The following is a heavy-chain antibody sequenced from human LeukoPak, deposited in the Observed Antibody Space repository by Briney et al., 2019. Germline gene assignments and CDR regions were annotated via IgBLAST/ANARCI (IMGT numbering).Heavy chain of an antibody. CDR1: GGTFSSYA. CDR2: IIPIFGTA. D-gene: IGHD2-8*01. J-gene: IGHJ5*02. Sequence: SVKVSCKASGGTFSSYAISWVRQAPGQGLEWMGRIIPIFGTANYAQKFQGRVTITTDESTSTAYMELSSLRSEDTAVYYCARDIISNGRLNWFDPWGQGTLVTASS. V-gene: IGHV1-69*05. CDR3: ARDIISNGRLNWFDP.